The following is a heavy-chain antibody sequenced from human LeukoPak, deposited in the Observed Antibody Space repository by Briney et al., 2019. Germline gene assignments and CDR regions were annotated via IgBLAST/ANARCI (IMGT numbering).Heavy chain of an antibody. V-gene: IGHV3-23*01. Sequence: HPGGSLRLXCAASGFTFSSYAMRWVRQAPGKGLEWVSSITSSGAATYYADSVKGRFTISRDNSDNTLYLQMNSLRAEDTAVYYCAKDRPNYYGSNGHYYKLNGDCWGQGTLVTVSS. CDR1: GFTFSSYA. D-gene: IGHD3-22*01. J-gene: IGHJ4*02. CDR2: ITSSGAAT. CDR3: AKDRPNYYGSNGHYYKLNGDC.